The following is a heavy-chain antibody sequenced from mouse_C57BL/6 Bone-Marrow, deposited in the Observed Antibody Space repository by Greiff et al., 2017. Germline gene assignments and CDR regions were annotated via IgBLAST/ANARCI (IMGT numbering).Heavy chain of an antibody. D-gene: IGHD1-1*01. J-gene: IGHJ2*01. Sequence: QVQLQQSGAELVKPGASVKMSCKASGYTFTSYWITWVKQRPGQGLEWIGDIYPGSGSTNYNEKFKSTATLTVDTSSSTAYMQLSSLTTEDSQVYDCARGNYYGSSYDYFDYWGQGTTLTVSS. CDR1: GYTFTSYW. CDR2: IYPGSGST. CDR3: ARGNYYGSSYDYFDY. V-gene: IGHV1-55*01.